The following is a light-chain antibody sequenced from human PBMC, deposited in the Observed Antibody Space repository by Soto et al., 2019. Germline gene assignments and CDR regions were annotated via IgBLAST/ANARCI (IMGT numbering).Light chain of an antibody. CDR3: STYTSSSIV. CDR1: SSDVGGYNY. V-gene: IGLV2-14*01. CDR2: DVS. Sequence: QSALTQPVSVSGSPGQAITISCTGTSSDVGGYNYVSWYQQHPGKAPKLMIYDVSNRPSGVSNRFSGSKSGNTASLPISGVQAEDEADYYCSTYTSSSIVFGGGTKLTVL. J-gene: IGLJ2*01.